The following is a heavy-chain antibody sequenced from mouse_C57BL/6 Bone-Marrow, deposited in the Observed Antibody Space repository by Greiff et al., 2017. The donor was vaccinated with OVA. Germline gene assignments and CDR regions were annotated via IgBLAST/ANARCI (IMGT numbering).Heavy chain of an antibody. CDR2: IDPENGDT. V-gene: IGHV14-4*01. CDR1: GFNIKDAY. CDR3: TTSIYYGYDWFAY. Sequence: VQLQQSGAELVRPGASVKLSCTASGFNIKDAYMHWVKQRPEQGLEWIGWIDPENGDTEYASKFQGKATITADTSSNPAYLQRSSLTSEDTAVYYCTTSIYYGYDWFAYWGQGTLVTVSA. D-gene: IGHD2-2*01. J-gene: IGHJ3*01.